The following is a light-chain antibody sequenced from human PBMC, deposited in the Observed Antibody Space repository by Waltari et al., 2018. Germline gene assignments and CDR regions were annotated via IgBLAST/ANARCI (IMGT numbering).Light chain of an antibody. CDR3: SSWDDSLSGVV. CDR2: KND. J-gene: IGLJ2*01. CDR1: NSTLGSTY. V-gene: IGLV1-47*01. Sequence: QSVLTQPPSPSGPPGPRVTMSCSGSNSTLGSTYVYWYQQLPGTAPKLLIYKNDLRPSGVPDRISGSKSGTSASLAISGLRSEDEADYYCSSWDDSLSGVVLGGGTKLTVL.